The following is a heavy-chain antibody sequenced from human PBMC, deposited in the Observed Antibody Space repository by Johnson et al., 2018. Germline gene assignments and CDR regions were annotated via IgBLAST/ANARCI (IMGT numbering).Heavy chain of an antibody. Sequence: VQLVESGAEVKKPGSSVKVSCKASGGTFSSYAISWVRQAPGQGLEWMGGIIPIFGTASYAQNFQGRVTITADESTYTAYMELSSLSSEDTAVDYCARASHTLYYYYGMDVWGQGTTVTVSS. CDR3: ARASHTLYYYYGMDV. CDR1: GGTFSSYA. D-gene: IGHD2-2*02. CDR2: IIPIFGTA. J-gene: IGHJ6*02. V-gene: IGHV1-69*01.